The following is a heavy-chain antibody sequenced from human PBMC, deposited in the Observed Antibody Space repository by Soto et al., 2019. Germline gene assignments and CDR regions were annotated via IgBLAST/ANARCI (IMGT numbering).Heavy chain of an antibody. CDR3: AREVTVASYSFDF. J-gene: IGHJ4*02. CDR1: GGTFNNYA. V-gene: IGHV1-69*01. Sequence: QVQLVQSGAEVKRPGSSVKVSCKASGGTFNNYALSWVRQAPGQGLEWMGGIIPIFNSANYAQKFQVRVTSTADDSTSTAYMELRSLRPDDTAVYYCAREVTVASYSFDFWGQGTLVTVSS. D-gene: IGHD5-12*01. CDR2: IIPIFNSA.